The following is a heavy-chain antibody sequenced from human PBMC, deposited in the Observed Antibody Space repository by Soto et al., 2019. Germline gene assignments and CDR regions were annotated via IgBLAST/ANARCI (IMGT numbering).Heavy chain of an antibody. CDR3: GKILVGATGHTDADS. V-gene: IGHV4-39*01. CDR2: IDNNGVT. D-gene: IGHD2-15*01. J-gene: IGHJ4*02. CDR1: GGSVYSNGHY. Sequence: SETLSLTCIVSGGSVYSNGHYWVWIRQPPGKGLEWIGSIDNNGVTNYNSSLKSRVTISRDTSKNQFSLRLTSVTAADTAVYYCGKILVGATGHTDADSWGPGTLVTVSS.